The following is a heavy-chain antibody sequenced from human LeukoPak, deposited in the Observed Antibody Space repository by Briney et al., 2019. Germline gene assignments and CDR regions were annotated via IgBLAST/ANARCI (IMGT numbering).Heavy chain of an antibody. Sequence: SETLSLTCTVSGGSISSSSYYWGWIRQPPGKGLEWIGSIYYSGSTYYNPSLKSQFTISVDTSKNQFSLKLSSVTAADTAVYYCARHRIPQKHYDSSGYYYPGAFDIWGQGTMVTVSS. D-gene: IGHD3-22*01. CDR2: IYYSGST. J-gene: IGHJ3*02. CDR3: ARHRIPQKHYDSSGYYYPGAFDI. V-gene: IGHV4-39*01. CDR1: GGSISSSSYY.